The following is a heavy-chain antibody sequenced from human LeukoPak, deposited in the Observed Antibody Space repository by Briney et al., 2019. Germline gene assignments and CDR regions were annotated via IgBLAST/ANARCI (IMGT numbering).Heavy chain of an antibody. Sequence: PSETLSLACAAYGGSFSGYYWSWIPQPPGKGLEWIGEINHSGSANYNPSLKSRVTISVDTSKNQFSLKLSSVTAADTAVYYCARQIAILTGYRGRLDYWGQGTLVTVSS. V-gene: IGHV4-34*01. CDR2: INHSGSA. CDR1: GGSFSGYY. J-gene: IGHJ4*02. D-gene: IGHD3-9*01. CDR3: ARQIAILTGYRGRLDY.